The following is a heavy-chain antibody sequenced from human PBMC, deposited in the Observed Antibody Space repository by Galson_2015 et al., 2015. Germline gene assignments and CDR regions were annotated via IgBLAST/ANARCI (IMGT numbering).Heavy chain of an antibody. J-gene: IGHJ4*02. CDR3: ARSIHYYGSARYYFDS. CDR2: ITDSGGST. Sequence: SLRLSCAASGFTLSNYFMHWVRQAPEKGLEYVSTITDSGGSTYYANSVKGRFTISRDSSKDTLYLQMGSLRVEDMAVYYCARSIHYYGSARYYFDSWGQGTLVTVSS. CDR1: GFTLSNYF. V-gene: IGHV3-64*01. D-gene: IGHD3-10*01.